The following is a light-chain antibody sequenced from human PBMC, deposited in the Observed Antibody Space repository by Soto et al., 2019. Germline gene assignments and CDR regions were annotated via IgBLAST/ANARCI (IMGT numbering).Light chain of an antibody. J-gene: IGKJ4*01. CDR3: QHYHYLPLT. CDR1: QDISYY. Sequence: DIQMTQSPSSLSASVGDRVTITCQASQDISYYLNWYQQKPGKAPKLLIYDAYNLETGVPLRFSGTGYGTDFTFTISSLQPEDIVTYYCQHYHYLPLTFGGGTKVEIK. CDR2: DAY. V-gene: IGKV1-33*01.